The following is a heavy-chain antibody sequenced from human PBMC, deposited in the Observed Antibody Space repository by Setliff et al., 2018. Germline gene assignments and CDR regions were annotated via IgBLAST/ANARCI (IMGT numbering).Heavy chain of an antibody. Sequence: SETLSLTCAAYGGTFSDYYWTWIRQPPGKGLEWIGYVFYTGSTVYNPSLESRVTMSIDRSNRQFSLHLSSVTAADTAVYYCARTFTGRYFDLWGRGTLVTVSS. CDR1: GGTFSDYY. CDR3: ARTFTGRYFDL. CDR2: VFYTGST. J-gene: IGHJ2*01. V-gene: IGHV4-34*11.